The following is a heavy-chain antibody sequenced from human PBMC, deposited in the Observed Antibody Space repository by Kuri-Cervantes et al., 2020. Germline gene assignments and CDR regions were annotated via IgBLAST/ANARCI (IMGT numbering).Heavy chain of an antibody. V-gene: IGHV1-2*02. D-gene: IGHD1-26*01. CDR3: ARLSGSDAFDI. CDR2: INPNSGGT. Sequence: ASVKVSCKASGYTFTGYYMHWVRQAPGQGLEWMGWINPNSGGTNYAQKFQGRVTMTTDTSTSTAYMELRSLRSDDTAVYYCARLSGSDAFDIWGQGTMVTVSS. J-gene: IGHJ3*02. CDR1: GYTFTGYY.